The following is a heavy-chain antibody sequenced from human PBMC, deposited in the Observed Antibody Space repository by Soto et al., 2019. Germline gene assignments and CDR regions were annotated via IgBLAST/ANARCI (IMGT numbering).Heavy chain of an antibody. Sequence: SETLSLTCTVSGGSISSYYWSWIRQPPGKGLEWIGYIYYSGSTNYNPSLKSRVTISVDTSKNQFSLKLSSVTAADTAVYYCARGLAGSNFDYWGQGTLVTVS. CDR1: GGSISSYY. CDR2: IYYSGST. CDR3: ARGLAGSNFDY. D-gene: IGHD6-19*01. J-gene: IGHJ4*02. V-gene: IGHV4-59*01.